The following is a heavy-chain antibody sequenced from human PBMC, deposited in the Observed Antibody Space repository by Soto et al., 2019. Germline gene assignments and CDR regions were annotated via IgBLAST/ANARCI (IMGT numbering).Heavy chain of an antibody. J-gene: IGHJ4*02. CDR1: GFTFSSFW. Sequence: EVQLVESGGGLVQPGGSLRLSCAASGFTFSSFWMHWVRQAPGKGLVWVSRINNDGSDSVYADSVRGRFTISRDNARNTPSLQMNSLRVEDTAVYYCARGLRGPDYWGQGTLVTVSS. CDR2: INNDGSDS. D-gene: IGHD5-12*01. V-gene: IGHV3-74*01. CDR3: ARGLRGPDY.